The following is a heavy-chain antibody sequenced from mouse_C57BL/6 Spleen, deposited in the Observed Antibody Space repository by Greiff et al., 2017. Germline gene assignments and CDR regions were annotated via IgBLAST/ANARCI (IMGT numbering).Heavy chain of an antibody. CDR1: GYTFTSYW. CDR2: IDPSDSET. CDR3: ARSYYSNLYAMDY. Sequence: VQLQQPGAELVRPGSSVKLSCKASGYTFTSYWMHWVQQRPIQGLEWIGNIDPSDSETHYNQKFKDKATLTVDKSSSTAYMQLSSLTSEDSAVYYCARSYYSNLYAMDYWGQGTSVTVSS. J-gene: IGHJ4*01. D-gene: IGHD2-5*01. V-gene: IGHV1-52*01.